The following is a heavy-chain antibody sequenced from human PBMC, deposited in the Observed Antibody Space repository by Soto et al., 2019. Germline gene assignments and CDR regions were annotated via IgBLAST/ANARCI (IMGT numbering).Heavy chain of an antibody. J-gene: IGHJ6*02. Sequence: ASVKVSCKASGYTFTSYYMHWVRQAPGQGLEWMGIINPSGGSTSYAQKFQGRVTMTRDTSTSTVYMELSSLRSEETAVYYCARDIAVAGTRYYYYGIDVWGQGTTVTVSS. V-gene: IGHV1-46*01. CDR1: GYTFTSYY. CDR3: ARDIAVAGTRYYYYGIDV. CDR2: INPSGGST. D-gene: IGHD6-19*01.